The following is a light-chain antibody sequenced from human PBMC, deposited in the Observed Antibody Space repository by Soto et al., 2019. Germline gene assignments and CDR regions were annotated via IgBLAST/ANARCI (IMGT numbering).Light chain of an antibody. V-gene: IGKV3-15*01. CDR1: QNVNYT. CDR3: HQYENWPRT. Sequence: IVMTQSPVTLSVSPGERATLSCRASQNVNYTVGWYQQKPGQAPRLLIFGASARASGVPDRFSGSGSGTEFTLSISSLQSEDFAVYYCHQYENWPRTFGQGTKVEVK. J-gene: IGKJ1*01. CDR2: GAS.